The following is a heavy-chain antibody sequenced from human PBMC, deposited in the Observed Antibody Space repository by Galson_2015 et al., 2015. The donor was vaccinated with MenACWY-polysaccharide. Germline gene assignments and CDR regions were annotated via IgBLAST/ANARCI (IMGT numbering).Heavy chain of an antibody. Sequence: SLRLSCAASGFAFSSYSMNWVRQAPGKGLEWVSYISSGSSTIYYADSVKGRFTISRDNAKNSLYLQMNSLRDEDTAIYYCARSCCGDCFYYYGMDVWGQGTTVTVSS. V-gene: IGHV3-48*02. CDR1: GFAFSSYS. D-gene: IGHD2-21*02. CDR2: ISSGSSTI. J-gene: IGHJ6*02. CDR3: ARSCCGDCFYYYGMDV.